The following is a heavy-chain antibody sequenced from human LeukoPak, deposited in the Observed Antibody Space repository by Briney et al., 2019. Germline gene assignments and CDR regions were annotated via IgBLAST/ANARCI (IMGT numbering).Heavy chain of an antibody. V-gene: IGHV4-34*01. CDR2: INHSGST. D-gene: IGHD6-6*01. CDR1: GGSFSGYY. J-gene: IGHJ6*03. Sequence: SETLSPTCAVYGGSFSGYYWSWIRQPPGKGLEWIGEINHSGSTNYNPSLKSRVTISVDTSKNQFSLKLSSVTAADTAVYYCAREEYSSSGDYYYYYMDVWGKGTTVAVSS. CDR3: AREEYSSSGDYYYYYMDV.